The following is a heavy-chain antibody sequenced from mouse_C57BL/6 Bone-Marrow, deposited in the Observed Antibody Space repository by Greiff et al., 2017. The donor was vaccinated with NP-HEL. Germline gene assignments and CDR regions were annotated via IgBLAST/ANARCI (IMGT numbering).Heavy chain of an antibody. CDR1: GYTFTSYW. J-gene: IGHJ1*03. D-gene: IGHD1-1*01. CDR2: IDPSDSYT. V-gene: IGHV1-69*01. CDR3: ARWDYGSSYVGHWYFDV. Sequence: QVQLQHPGAELVMPGASVKLSCKASGYTFTSYWMHWVKQRPGQGLEWIGEIDPSDSYTNYNQKFKGKSTLTVDKSSSTAYMQLSSLTSEDSAVYYCARWDYGSSYVGHWYFDVWGTGTTVTVSS.